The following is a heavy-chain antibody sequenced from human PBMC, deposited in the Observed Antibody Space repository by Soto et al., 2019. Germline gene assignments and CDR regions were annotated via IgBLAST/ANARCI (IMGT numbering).Heavy chain of an antibody. J-gene: IGHJ6*02. CDR1: DGSISSNNYY. CDR3: ARDIDFRMDV. CDR2: IFSTGTA. Sequence: PSETLSLTCTVSDGSISSNNYYWSWIRQPPGKGLEWIGYIFSTGTAYYNPSLQSRVTISLDMSKNQFSLKLSSVTAADTAVYYRARDIDFRMDVWGQGTKVTVYS. D-gene: IGHD1-26*01. V-gene: IGHV4-30-4*01.